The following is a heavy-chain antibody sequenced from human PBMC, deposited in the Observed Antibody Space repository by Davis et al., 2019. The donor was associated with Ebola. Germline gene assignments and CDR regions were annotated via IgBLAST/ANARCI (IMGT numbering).Heavy chain of an antibody. CDR1: GFTFSSYG. D-gene: IGHD3-9*01. CDR2: IWYDGSNK. J-gene: IGHJ3*02. Sequence: GESLKISCAASGFTFSSYGMHWVRQAPGKGLEWVAVIWYDGSNKYYADSVKGRFTISSDNSKNTLYLQMNSLRAEDTAVYYCAREGRPIYDILTKDAFDIWGQGTMVTVSS. V-gene: IGHV3-33*01. CDR3: AREGRPIYDILTKDAFDI.